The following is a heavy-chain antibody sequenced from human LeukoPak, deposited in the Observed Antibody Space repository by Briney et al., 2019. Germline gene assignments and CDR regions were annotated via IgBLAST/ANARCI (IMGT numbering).Heavy chain of an antibody. Sequence: PGGSLSLSCAASGFTFSNAWMSRHRQAPGKGLEWVGRIKSKTDGGTTDYAATEKARIAKSRDDTNNTPYLQMNSLKTEDTAVYYCTTEDGSIAVAGTFDYWGQGTLVTVSS. D-gene: IGHD6-19*01. V-gene: IGHV3-15*01. CDR1: GFTFSNAW. CDR3: TTEDGSIAVAGTFDY. CDR2: IKSKTDGGTT. J-gene: IGHJ4*02.